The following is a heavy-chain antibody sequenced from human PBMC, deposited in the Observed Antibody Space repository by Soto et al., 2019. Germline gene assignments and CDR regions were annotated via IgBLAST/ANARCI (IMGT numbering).Heavy chain of an antibody. CDR3: ARAGMRASGTRGLVWFDH. D-gene: IGHD2-8*01. Sequence: ASVKVSCKASGYTFTSYDINWVRQATGQGLEWMGWMNPNSGNTGYAHKFQGRLTMSSTTSISTAYMELSSLTSDDTAVYYCARAGMRASGTRGLVWFDHWCQGTLVTVSS. CDR2: MNPNSGNT. CDR1: GYTFTSYD. J-gene: IGHJ5*02. V-gene: IGHV1-8*01.